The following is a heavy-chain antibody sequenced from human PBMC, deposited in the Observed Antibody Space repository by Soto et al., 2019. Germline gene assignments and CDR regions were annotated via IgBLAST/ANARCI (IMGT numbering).Heavy chain of an antibody. CDR1: GGSVSSGSYY. V-gene: IGHV4-61*01. D-gene: IGHD6-19*01. J-gene: IGHJ6*02. CDR3: ARGIEGWYQGRYYYGMDV. CDR2: IYYSGST. Sequence: QVQLQESGPGLVKPSETLSLTCTVSGGSVSSGSYYWSWIRQPPGKGLEWIGYIYYSGSTNYNPSLMSRVTTPVHTSKNQFSLKLSSVPAADTAVYYCARGIEGWYQGRYYYGMDVWGQGTTVTVSS.